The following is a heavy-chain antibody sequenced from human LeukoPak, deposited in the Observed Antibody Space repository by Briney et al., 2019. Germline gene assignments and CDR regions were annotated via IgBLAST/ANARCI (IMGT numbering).Heavy chain of an antibody. J-gene: IGHJ4*02. CDR2: ISSSSSYI. D-gene: IGHD2-15*01. V-gene: IGHV3-21*01. CDR1: GFSVSSNY. Sequence: PGGSLRLSCAASGFSVSSNYMSWVRQAPGKGLEWVSSISSSSSYIYYADSVKGRFTISRDNAKNSLYLQMNSLRAEDTAVYYCARRESVVVVAASFDYWGQGTLVTVPS. CDR3: ARRESVVVVAASFDY.